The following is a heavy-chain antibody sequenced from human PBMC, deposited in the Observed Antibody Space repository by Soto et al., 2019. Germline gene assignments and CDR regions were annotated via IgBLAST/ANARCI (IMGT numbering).Heavy chain of an antibody. J-gene: IGHJ6*02. CDR2: INHSGST. V-gene: IGHV4-34*01. CDR1: GGSFSGYY. Sequence: PSETLSLTCAVYGGSFSGYYWSWIRQPPGKGLEWIGEINHSGSTNYNPSLKSRVTISVDTSKNQFSLKLSSVTAADTAVYYCATAGGSYYDYYYGMDVWGQGTTVTVSS. D-gene: IGHD1-26*01. CDR3: ATAGGSYYDYYYGMDV.